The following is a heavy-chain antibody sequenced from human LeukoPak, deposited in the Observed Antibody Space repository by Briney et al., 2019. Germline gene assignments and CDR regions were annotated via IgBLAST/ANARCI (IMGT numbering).Heavy chain of an antibody. V-gene: IGHV3-7*01. CDR2: IKQDGSAK. CDR3: AKYPGVGAAGPYSYYDY. D-gene: IGHD6-13*01. CDR1: GFTFTNYW. Sequence: GGSLRLSCAASGFTFTNYWMSWVRQAPGKGLEWVANIKQDGSAKNYVGFVKGRFTISRDNAKNSLYLQMNSLRVEDTAVYYCAKYPGVGAAGPYSYYDYWGQGTLVTVST. J-gene: IGHJ4*02.